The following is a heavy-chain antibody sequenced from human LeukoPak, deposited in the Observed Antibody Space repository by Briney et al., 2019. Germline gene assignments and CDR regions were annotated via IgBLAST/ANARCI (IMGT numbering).Heavy chain of an antibody. V-gene: IGHV4-34*01. CDR2: INHSGST. CDR1: GGSFSGYY. Sequence: SETLSLTCAVYGGSFSGYYWSWIRHPPGKGLEWIGEINHSGSTNYNPSLKSRVTISVDTSKNQFSLKLSSVTAADTAVYYCARRTRNYGSGSYYRFDPWGQGTLVTVSS. D-gene: IGHD3-10*01. CDR3: ARRTRNYGSGSYYRFDP. J-gene: IGHJ5*02.